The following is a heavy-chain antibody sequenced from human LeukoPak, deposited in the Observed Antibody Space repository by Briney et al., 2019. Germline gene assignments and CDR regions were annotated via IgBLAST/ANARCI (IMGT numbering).Heavy chain of an antibody. CDR2: IRGSGGST. Sequence: GGSLRLSCAASGFAFSTYAMGWVRQAPGKGLEWVSTIRGSGGSTYYADSVKGRFTISRDNSKNTLYLQMNSLRAGDTAVYYCAKEGHSSGWSSLAYFDYWGQGMLVTVSS. V-gene: IGHV3-23*01. CDR1: GFAFSTYA. D-gene: IGHD6-19*01. CDR3: AKEGHSSGWSSLAYFDY. J-gene: IGHJ4*02.